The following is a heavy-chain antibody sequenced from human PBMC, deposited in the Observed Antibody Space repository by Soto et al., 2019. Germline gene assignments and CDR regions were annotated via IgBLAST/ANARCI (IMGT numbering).Heavy chain of an antibody. CDR2: IIPIFGTA. CDR1: GGTFSSYA. Sequence: QVPLVQSGAEVKKPGSSVKVSCKASGGTFSSYAISWVRQAPGQGLEWMGGIIPIFGTANYAQKFQGRVTITADESTSTAYMELSSLRSEDTAVYYCARSRLYIVATIGGPYNWFDPWGQGTLVTVSS. V-gene: IGHV1-69*01. J-gene: IGHJ5*02. D-gene: IGHD5-12*01. CDR3: ARSRLYIVATIGGPYNWFDP.